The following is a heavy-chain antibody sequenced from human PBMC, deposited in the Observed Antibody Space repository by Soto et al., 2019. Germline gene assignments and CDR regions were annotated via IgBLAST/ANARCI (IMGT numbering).Heavy chain of an antibody. J-gene: IGHJ1*01. CDR1: GRIFSSFP. CDR3: ANVGSRDGYNYVLDQ. V-gene: IGHV1-69*06. Sequence: QVQVVQSGAEVKKPGSSVKISCKASGRIFSSFPTSWVRQVPGQGLEWMGGVISASGSVTYAPQFQGRVTITAVTSAGIGYLELTSLTSEDTAIYDCANVGSRDGYNYVLDQWGPGTMVTVSS. CDR2: VISASGSV. D-gene: IGHD5-18*01.